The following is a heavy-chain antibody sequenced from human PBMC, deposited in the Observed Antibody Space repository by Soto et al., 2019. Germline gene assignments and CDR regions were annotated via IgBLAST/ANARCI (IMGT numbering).Heavy chain of an antibody. D-gene: IGHD3-10*01. V-gene: IGHV3-72*01. J-gene: IGHJ4*02. Sequence: EVQLVESGGGLVQPGGSLRLSCAASGFTFSDHYMDWVRQAPGKGLEWVGRIRKRGNNYSTEYGASAKGRFIISRDDSKKSVYLQMNSLKTEDTAAYYCGRVRGEYDDDTSDYWGQGTLVTVSS. CDR1: GFTFSDHY. CDR3: GRVRGEYDDDTSDY. CDR2: IRKRGNNYST.